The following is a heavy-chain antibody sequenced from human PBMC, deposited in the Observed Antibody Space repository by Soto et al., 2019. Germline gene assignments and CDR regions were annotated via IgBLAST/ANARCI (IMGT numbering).Heavy chain of an antibody. J-gene: IGHJ4*02. CDR2: ISSSSSTI. CDR1: GFTFSSYS. D-gene: IGHD3-3*01. V-gene: IGHV3-48*01. CDR3: ARGLGDFPEYYFDY. Sequence: EVQLVASGGGLVQPGGSLRLSCAASGFTFSSYSMNWVRQAPGKGLEWVSYISSSSSTIYYADSVKGRFTISRDNAKNSLYLQMNSLRAEDTAVYYCARGLGDFPEYYFDYWGQGTLVTVSS.